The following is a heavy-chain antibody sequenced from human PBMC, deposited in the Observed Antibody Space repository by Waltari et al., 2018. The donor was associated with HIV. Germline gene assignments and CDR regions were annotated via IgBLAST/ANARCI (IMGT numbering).Heavy chain of an antibody. CDR2: ISSSSSYI. J-gene: IGHJ3*02. CDR3: ARAVGATHDAFDI. D-gene: IGHD1-26*01. V-gene: IGHV3-21*01. Sequence: EVQLVESGGGLVKPGGSLRLSCAASGFTFSSYSMNWVRQAPGKGLEWVSSISSSSSYIYYADSVKGRFTISRDNAKNSLYLQMNSLRAEDTAVYYCARAVGATHDAFDIWGQGTMVTVSS. CDR1: GFTFSSYS.